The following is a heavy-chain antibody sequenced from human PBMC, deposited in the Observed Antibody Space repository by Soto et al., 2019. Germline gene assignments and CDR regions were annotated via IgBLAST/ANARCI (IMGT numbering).Heavy chain of an antibody. D-gene: IGHD6-13*01. CDR1: GGSISSGGYY. V-gene: IGHV4-31*03. CDR3: ARVSSSPLNFDY. Sequence: PSVTLSLTCTVSGGSISSGGYYWSWIRQHPGKGLEWIGYIYYSGSTYYNPSLKSRVTISVDTSKNQFSLKLSSVTAADTAVYYCARVSSSPLNFDYWGQGTLVTVSS. J-gene: IGHJ4*02. CDR2: IYYSGST.